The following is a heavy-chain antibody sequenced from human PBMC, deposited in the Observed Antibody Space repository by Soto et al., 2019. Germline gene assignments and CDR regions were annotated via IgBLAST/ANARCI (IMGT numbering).Heavy chain of an antibody. CDR3: ARATTVPGHYYYYYYGMDV. D-gene: IGHD4-17*01. V-gene: IGHV4-30-4*01. Sequence: SETLSLTCTVSGGSISSGDYYWSWIRQPPGKGLEWIGYIYYSGSTYYNPSLKSRVTISVDTSKNQFSLKLSSVTAADTAVYYCARATTVPGHYYYYYYGMDVWGQGTTVTVSS. J-gene: IGHJ6*02. CDR1: GGSISSGDYY. CDR2: IYYSGST.